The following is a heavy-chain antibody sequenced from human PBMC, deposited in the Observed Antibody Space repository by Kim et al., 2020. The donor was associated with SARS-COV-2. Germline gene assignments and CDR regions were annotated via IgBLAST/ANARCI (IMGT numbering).Heavy chain of an antibody. J-gene: IGHJ4*02. CDR2: LNAGTGNT. D-gene: IGHD6-19*01. CDR1: GYTFTNYS. Sequence: ASVKVSCKASGYTFTNYSMHWVRQAPGQRLEWMGWLNAGTGNTKYSQKFLGRVTVTRDTSASTAYMELRSLRSEDTAVYYCARDRGGDHSRWYHFDYWAREPWSPSPQ. V-gene: IGHV1-3*01. CDR3: ARDRGGDHSRWYHFDY.